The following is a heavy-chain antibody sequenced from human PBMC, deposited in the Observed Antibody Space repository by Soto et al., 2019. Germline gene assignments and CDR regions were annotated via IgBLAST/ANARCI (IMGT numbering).Heavy chain of an antibody. V-gene: IGHV3-21*01. CDR2: ISSSSSYI. CDR3: ARETRVVGTDDGSGSYKVY. CDR1: GFTFSSYS. J-gene: IGHJ4*02. Sequence: GGSLRLSCAASGFTFSSYSMNWVRQAPGKGLEWVSSISSSSSYIYYADSVKGRFTISRDNAKNSRYLQMNSLRAEDTAVYYCARETRVVGTDDGSGSYKVYWGQGTLVTVSS. D-gene: IGHD3-10*01.